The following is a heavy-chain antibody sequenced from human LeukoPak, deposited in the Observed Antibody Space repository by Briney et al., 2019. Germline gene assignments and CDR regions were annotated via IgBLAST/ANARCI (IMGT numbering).Heavy chain of an antibody. D-gene: IGHD3-9*01. CDR1: GGSIRSSYYY. CDR2: IYDSGST. V-gene: IGHV4-39*01. J-gene: IGHJ4*02. CDR3: ARGRYFDWLFHPFDY. Sequence: SETLSLTCTVSGGSIRSSYYYWGWIRQPPGKGLEWIGSIYDSGSTYYNPSLKSRVTISVDTSKNQFSLRLNSVTAADTAVYYCARGRYFDWLFHPFDYWGQGTLVTVSS.